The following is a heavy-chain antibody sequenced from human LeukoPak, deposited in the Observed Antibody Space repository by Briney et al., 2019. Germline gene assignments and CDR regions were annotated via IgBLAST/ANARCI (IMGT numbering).Heavy chain of an antibody. J-gene: IGHJ4*02. Sequence: GGSLRLSCAASGFTFSSYAMSWVRQAPGKGLEWVSAISGSGGSTYYADSVKGRFTISRDNSKNTLYLQMNSLRAEDTVVYYCAREPTFASIAAPTHYWGQGTLVTVSS. CDR1: GFTFSSYA. CDR2: ISGSGGST. CDR3: AREPTFASIAAPTHY. V-gene: IGHV3-23*01. D-gene: IGHD6-6*01.